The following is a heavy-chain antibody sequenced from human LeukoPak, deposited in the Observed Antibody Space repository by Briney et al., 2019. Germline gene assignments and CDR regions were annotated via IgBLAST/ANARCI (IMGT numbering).Heavy chain of an antibody. Sequence: SETLSLTCAVYGGSFSGYYWSWLRQPPGKGLEWIGEINHSGSTNYNPSLKSRVTISVDTSKNQFSLKLSSVTAADTAVYYCARVDFGVLGTYYFDYWGQGTLVTVSS. D-gene: IGHD3-3*01. CDR2: INHSGST. CDR3: ARVDFGVLGTYYFDY. CDR1: GGSFSGYY. V-gene: IGHV4-34*01. J-gene: IGHJ4*02.